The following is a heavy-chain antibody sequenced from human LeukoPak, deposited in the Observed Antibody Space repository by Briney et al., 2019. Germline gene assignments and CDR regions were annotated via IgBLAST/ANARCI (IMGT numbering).Heavy chain of an antibody. V-gene: IGHV1-69*13. CDR2: IIPIFGTA. CDR1: GGTFSSYA. D-gene: IGHD5-18*01. CDR3: ARVPRYSYAPLGGY. J-gene: IGHJ4*02. Sequence: GASVKVSCKASGGTFSSYAISWVRQAPGQGLEWMGGIIPIFGTANYAQKFQGRVTITADESTSTAYMELSSLRSEDTAVYYCARVPRYSYAPLGGYWGQGTLVTVSS.